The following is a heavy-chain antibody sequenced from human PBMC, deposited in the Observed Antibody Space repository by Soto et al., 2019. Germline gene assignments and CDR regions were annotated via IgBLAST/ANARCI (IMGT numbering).Heavy chain of an antibody. V-gene: IGHV5-10-1*01. Sequence: SGEALKISCKGSGYSFTSYWISWVRQMPGKGLELMVRIDPSDSYTKYRPSFQGHVTISADKSISNDYLQWSRLKASDTAMYYCARHGADYDFWSGYTHYYGMDXWGQGTTVTVS. D-gene: IGHD3-3*01. CDR1: GYSFTSYW. CDR3: ARHGADYDFWSGYTHYYGMDX. CDR2: IDPSDSYT. J-gene: IGHJ6*02.